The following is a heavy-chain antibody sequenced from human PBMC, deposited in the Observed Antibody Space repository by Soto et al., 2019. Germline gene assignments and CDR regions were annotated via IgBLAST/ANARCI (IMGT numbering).Heavy chain of an antibody. Sequence: QVQLQQWGAGLLKPSETLSLTCAVNGGSFTGYYWSWVRQPPGKGLEWIGEIKDGGSTNYSPSLGSRVTISADPSKKQFALKVTSVTAADTAVYYCARGQEGVVATHWDQGTLVTVSS. V-gene: IGHV4-34*01. CDR3: ARGQEGVVATH. CDR2: IKDGGST. J-gene: IGHJ4*02. D-gene: IGHD2-15*01. CDR1: GGSFTGYY.